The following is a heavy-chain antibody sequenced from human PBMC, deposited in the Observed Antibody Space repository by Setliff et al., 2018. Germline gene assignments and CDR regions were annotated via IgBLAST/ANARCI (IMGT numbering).Heavy chain of an antibody. J-gene: IGHJ4*01. CDR2: IHTSGT. D-gene: IGHD6-6*01. Sequence: SETLSLTCSVSGGSSSSYYWSWIRQPPGKGLEWIGNIHTSGTNYNPSLKSRVTISGDTSKILIALNLRSVIDADTAVFYCARGRGYSSSGYALPYFDCWGHGTLVTVSS. V-gene: IGHV4-4*08. CDR3: ARGRGYSSSGYALPYFDC. CDR1: GGSSSSYY.